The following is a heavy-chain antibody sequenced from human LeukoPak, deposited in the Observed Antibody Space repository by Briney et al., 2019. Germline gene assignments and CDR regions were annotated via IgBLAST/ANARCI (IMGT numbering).Heavy chain of an antibody. CDR1: GGSISSGSYY. CDR3: ARDVSSWAYYYYGMDV. J-gene: IGHJ6*02. D-gene: IGHD6-13*01. V-gene: IGHV4-61*02. CDR2: IYTSGST. Sequence: SQTLSLTCTVSGGSISSGSYYWSWIRQPAGKGLEWIGRIYTSGSTNYNPSLKSRVTISVDTSRNQFSLKLSSVTAADTAVYYCARDVSSWAYYYYGMDVWGQGTTVTVSS.